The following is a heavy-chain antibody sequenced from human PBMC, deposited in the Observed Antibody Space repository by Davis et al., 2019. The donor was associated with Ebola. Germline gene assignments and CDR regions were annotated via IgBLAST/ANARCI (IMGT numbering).Heavy chain of an antibody. J-gene: IGHJ5*02. CDR1: GFTVSTNY. Sequence: GGSLRLSCAASGFTVSTNYMSWVRQAPGKGLEWVSVIYSGGSTYYADSVKGRFTLSRDNSKNTLYLQMNSLRAEDTAGYYCARDVVTYYYGSGSHTRFDPWGQGTLVTVSS. CDR3: ARDVVTYYYGSGSHTRFDP. CDR2: IYSGGST. V-gene: IGHV3-66*01. D-gene: IGHD3-10*01.